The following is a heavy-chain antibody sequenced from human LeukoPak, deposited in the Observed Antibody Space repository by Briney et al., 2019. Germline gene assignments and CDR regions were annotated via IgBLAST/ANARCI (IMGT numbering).Heavy chain of an antibody. J-gene: IGHJ4*02. CDR2: IKQDGSKK. CDR1: GFTFSSYW. D-gene: IGHD5-24*01. Sequence: GGSLRLSCAASGFTFSSYWMSWVRQAPGKGLEWVANIKQDGSKKYYVDSVKGRFTTSRDNAKNSVFLQMSSLRPEDTAVYYCAKGEYHQDGIGENRFDNWGQGALVTVSS. CDR3: AKGEYHQDGIGENRFDN. V-gene: IGHV3-7*01.